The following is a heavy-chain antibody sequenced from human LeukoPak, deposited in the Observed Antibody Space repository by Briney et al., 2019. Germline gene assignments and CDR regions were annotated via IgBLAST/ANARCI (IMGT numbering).Heavy chain of an antibody. CDR1: GFTFSSYS. CDR2: ISSSSSYI. V-gene: IGHV3-21*01. Sequence: NPGGSLRLSCAASGFTFSSYSMNWVRQAPGKGLEWVSSISSSSSYIYYADSVKGRFTISRDNAKNSLYLQMNSLRAEDTAVYYCARDGDCSSTSCYGSYYYYYYMDVWGKGTTVTISS. J-gene: IGHJ6*03. CDR3: ARDGDCSSTSCYGSYYYYYYMDV. D-gene: IGHD2-2*01.